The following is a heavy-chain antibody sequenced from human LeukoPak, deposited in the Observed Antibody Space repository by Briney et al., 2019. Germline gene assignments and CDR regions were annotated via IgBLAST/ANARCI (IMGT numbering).Heavy chain of an antibody. D-gene: IGHD3-3*01. J-gene: IGHJ6*02. Sequence: NPGGSLRLSCAASGFTFSSYSMNWVRQAPGKGLEWVSSISSSSSYIYYADSVKGRFTISRDNAKNSLYLQMNSLRAEDTAVYYCATRGGAIFGVVTVYGMDVWGQGTTVTVSS. CDR3: ATRGGAIFGVVTVYGMDV. CDR1: GFTFSSYS. V-gene: IGHV3-21*01. CDR2: ISSSSSYI.